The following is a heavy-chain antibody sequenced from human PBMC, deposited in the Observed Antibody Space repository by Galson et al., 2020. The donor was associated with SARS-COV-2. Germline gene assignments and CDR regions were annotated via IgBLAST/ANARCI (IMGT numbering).Heavy chain of an antibody. CDR1: GASITNGGYY. V-gene: IGHV4-31*03. J-gene: IGHJ3*01. CDR2: IYYSGSS. CDR3: ASAPYYYGGGVGAFDV. D-gene: IGHD3-10*01. Sequence: SETLSLTCSVSGASITNGGYYWTWIRQHPGKGLEWIGSIYYSGSSHYNPSLQSRFTMSIDTSANQFSLGLNSATAADTAMYYCASAPYYYGGGVGAFDVWGQGTMVTVSS.